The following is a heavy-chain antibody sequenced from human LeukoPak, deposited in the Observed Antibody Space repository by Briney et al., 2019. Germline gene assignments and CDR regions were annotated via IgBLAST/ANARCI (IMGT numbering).Heavy chain of an antibody. Sequence: PSETLSLTCSVSGGSVSSYYWSWSRQSPGKGLEWIGYIHNSGRTNYNPSLKSRVTGFVDTSKNQVSLRLSSVTAADTAVYYCARHGTISSESYFDYWGQGALVTVSS. J-gene: IGHJ4*02. D-gene: IGHD1-14*01. V-gene: IGHV4-59*08. CDR2: IHNSGRT. CDR3: ARHGTISSESYFDY. CDR1: GGSVSSYY.